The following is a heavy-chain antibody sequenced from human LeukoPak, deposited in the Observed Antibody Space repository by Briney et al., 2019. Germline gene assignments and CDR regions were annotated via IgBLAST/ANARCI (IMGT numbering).Heavy chain of an antibody. D-gene: IGHD3-10*01. Sequence: GGSLRLSCAASGFTFSSYGMHWVRQAPGKGLEWVAFIWYDGSNKYYADSVKGRFTISRDNSKNTLYLQMNSLRAEDTAVYYCAKDYAAMVRGVFDYWGQGTLVTVSS. CDR2: IWYDGSNK. CDR1: GFTFSSYG. J-gene: IGHJ4*02. CDR3: AKDYAAMVRGVFDY. V-gene: IGHV3-30*02.